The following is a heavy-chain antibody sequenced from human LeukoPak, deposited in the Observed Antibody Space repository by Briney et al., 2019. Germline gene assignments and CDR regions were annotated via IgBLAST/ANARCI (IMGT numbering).Heavy chain of an antibody. CDR3: ARGGGRYDFWSGYYNLYYFDY. CDR1: GFTFSSYA. Sequence: GGSLRLSCAASGFTFSSYAMSWVRQAPGKGLEWVSAISGSGGSTYYADSVKGRFTISRDNSKNTLYLQMNSLRAEDTAVYYCARGGGRYDFWSGYYNLYYFDYWGRGTLVTVSS. D-gene: IGHD3-3*01. J-gene: IGHJ4*02. V-gene: IGHV3-23*01. CDR2: ISGSGGST.